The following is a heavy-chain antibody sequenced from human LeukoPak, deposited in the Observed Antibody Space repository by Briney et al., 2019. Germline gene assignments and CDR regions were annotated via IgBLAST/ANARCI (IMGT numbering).Heavy chain of an antibody. CDR2: ISGSGGST. D-gene: IGHD2-15*01. J-gene: IGHJ4*02. Sequence: GGSLRLSCAASGFTFSSYEMNWVRQAPGKGLEWVSAISGSGGSTYYADSVKGRFTISRDNSKNTLYLQMNSLRAEDTAVYYCAKERQWEVVAATHFDYWGQGTLVTVSS. CDR1: GFTFSSYE. V-gene: IGHV3-23*01. CDR3: AKERQWEVVAATHFDY.